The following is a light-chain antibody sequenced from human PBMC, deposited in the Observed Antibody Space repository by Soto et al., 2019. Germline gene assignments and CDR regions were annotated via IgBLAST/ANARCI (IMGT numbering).Light chain of an antibody. CDR2: DAS. CDR1: QNIGNW. CDR3: QQYNSYPGRT. V-gene: IGKV1-5*01. Sequence: DIQMTQSPSTLSASVGDRVTITCRASQNIGNWLAWYQQKPGKAPKLLIYDASTLQSGVPSRFSGSGSGTQFNLTISSLQPDDFATYYCQQYNSYPGRTFGQGTKVEIK. J-gene: IGKJ1*01.